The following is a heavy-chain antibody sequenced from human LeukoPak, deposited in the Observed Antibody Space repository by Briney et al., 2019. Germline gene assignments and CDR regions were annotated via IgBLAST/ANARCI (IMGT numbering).Heavy chain of an antibody. CDR3: ARDKGYCSGGSRYWFDY. D-gene: IGHD2-15*01. V-gene: IGHV1-69*05. Sequence: GASVKVSCKASGGTFSSYAISWVRQAPGQGLEWMGRIIPIFGTANYAQKFQGRVTITTDESTSTAYMELSSLRSEDTAVYYCARDKGYCSGGSRYWFDYWGQGTLVTVSS. J-gene: IGHJ4*02. CDR1: GGTFSSYA. CDR2: IIPIFGTA.